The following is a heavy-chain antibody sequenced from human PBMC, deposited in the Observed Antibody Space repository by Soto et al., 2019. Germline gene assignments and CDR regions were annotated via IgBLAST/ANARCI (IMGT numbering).Heavy chain of an antibody. CDR1: GFTFDDYA. D-gene: IGHD3-3*01. J-gene: IGHJ3*02. CDR3: AKDAGNYDFWSGPVDAFDI. Sequence: GGSLRLSCAASGFTFDDYAMHWVRQAPGKGLEWVSGISWNSGSIGYADSVKGRFTISRDNAKNSLYLQMNSLSAEDTALYYCAKDAGNYDFWSGPVDAFDIWGQGTMVTVSS. V-gene: IGHV3-9*01. CDR2: ISWNSGSI.